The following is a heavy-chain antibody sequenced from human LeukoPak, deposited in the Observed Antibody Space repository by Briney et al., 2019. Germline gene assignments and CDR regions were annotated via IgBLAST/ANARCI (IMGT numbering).Heavy chain of an antibody. D-gene: IGHD3-9*01. Sequence: SETLSLTCTVSGGSISSYYWSWIRQPPGKGLEWIGEISHSGSTNYNPSLKSRVTISVDTSKNQFSLKLSSVTAADTAVYYCASSYYDILTGYCNWFDPWGQGTLVTVSS. CDR1: GGSISSYY. CDR3: ASSYYDILTGYCNWFDP. J-gene: IGHJ5*02. V-gene: IGHV4-34*01. CDR2: ISHSGST.